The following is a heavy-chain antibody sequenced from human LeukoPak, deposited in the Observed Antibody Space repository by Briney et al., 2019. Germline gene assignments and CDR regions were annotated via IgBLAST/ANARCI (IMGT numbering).Heavy chain of an antibody. D-gene: IGHD5-24*01. CDR3: ARDRRWLPIVY. J-gene: IGHJ4*02. V-gene: IGHV4-59*01. CDR1: GGSISSYY. CDR2: IYYSGST. Sequence: SETLSLTCTVSGGSISSYYWSWIRQPPGKGLERIWYIYYSGSTNYNPSLKSRVTISVDTSKNQFSLKLSSVTAADTAVYYCARDRRWLPIVYWGQGTLVTVSS.